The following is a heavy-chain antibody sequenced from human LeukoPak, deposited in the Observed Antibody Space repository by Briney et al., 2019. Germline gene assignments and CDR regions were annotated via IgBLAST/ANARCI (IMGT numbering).Heavy chain of an antibody. D-gene: IGHD6-13*01. CDR3: ARGISFSSSWPFDS. CDR1: GFSFSSYA. CDR2: ISSNGFNT. Sequence: GGSLRLSCAASGFSFSSYAMYWVRQAPGKGLEYVSAISSNGFNTNSANSVKGRFTISRDNSNGTLYLQMGSLSVDDTAVYYCARGISFSSSWPFDSWGQGTVVTV. J-gene: IGHJ4*02. V-gene: IGHV3-64*01.